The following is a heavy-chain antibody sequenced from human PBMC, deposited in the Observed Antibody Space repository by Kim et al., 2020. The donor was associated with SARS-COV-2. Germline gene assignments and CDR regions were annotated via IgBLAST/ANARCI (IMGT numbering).Heavy chain of an antibody. V-gene: IGHV1-3*01. J-gene: IGHJ5*02. CDR2: INAGNGNT. D-gene: IGHD2-2*01. Sequence: ASVKVSCKASGYTFTSYAMHWVRQAPGQRLEWMGWINAGNGNTKYSQKFQGRVTITRDTSASTAYMELSSLRSEDTAVYYCARERGPRVPAAMWSYWFDPWGQGTLVTVSS. CDR3: ARERGPRVPAAMWSYWFDP. CDR1: GYTFTSYA.